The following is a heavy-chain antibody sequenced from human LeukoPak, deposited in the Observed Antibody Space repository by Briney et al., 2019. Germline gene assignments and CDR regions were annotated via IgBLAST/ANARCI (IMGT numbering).Heavy chain of an antibody. Sequence: PGGSLRLSCAASGFIFSTYGMNWVRQAPGKGLEWVSMISTSSGYIYNADSVKGRFTISRDNAKNSLYLQMNSLRAEDTAVYYCARGTEVADTSAFDIWGRGTMVTVSS. CDR3: ARGTEVADTSAFDI. CDR2: ISTSSGYI. D-gene: IGHD6-19*01. CDR1: GFIFSTYG. V-gene: IGHV3-21*01. J-gene: IGHJ3*02.